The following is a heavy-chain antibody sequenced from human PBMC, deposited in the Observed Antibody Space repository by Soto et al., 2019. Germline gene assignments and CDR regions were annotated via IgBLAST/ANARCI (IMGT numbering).Heavy chain of an antibody. V-gene: IGHV2-5*02. CDR3: AHRRFGSVLDY. CDR1: GFSLSTTGAG. CDR2: IYWDDDK. Sequence: QITLKESGPTLMKPTQTLTLTCTFSGFSLSTTGAGVGWIHQPPGKALEWLALIYWDDDKRYSPSLKSRLTITKDTSKNQVVLTMTHMDPVDTATYYCAHRRFGSVLDYWGQGSLVTVAS. D-gene: IGHD3-10*01. J-gene: IGHJ4*02.